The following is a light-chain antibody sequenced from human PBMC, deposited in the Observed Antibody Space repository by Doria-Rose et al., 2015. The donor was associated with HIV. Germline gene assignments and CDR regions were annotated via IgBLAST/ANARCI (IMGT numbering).Light chain of an antibody. Sequence: TQSPGTLSLSPGEGATLSCRASQSFSSNYLAWYQQKPGQAPSLLIYDGSTRATGIPDRFSASGSGTDFTLTINRLEPEDFALYYCHQYGTSWTFGQGTKVEI. V-gene: IGKV3-20*01. CDR1: QSFSSNY. J-gene: IGKJ1*01. CDR2: DGS. CDR3: HQYGTSWT.